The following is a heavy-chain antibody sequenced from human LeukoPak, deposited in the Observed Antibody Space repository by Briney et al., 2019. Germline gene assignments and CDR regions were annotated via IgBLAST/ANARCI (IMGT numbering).Heavy chain of an antibody. CDR3: ARGSYPPEGWFDP. Sequence: ASVKVSCKASGYTFTGYYMHWVRQAPGQGLEWMGWINPNSGGTNYAQKFQGWVTMTRDTSISTAYMELSSLRSEDTAVYYCARGSYPPEGWFDPWGQGTLVTVSS. J-gene: IGHJ5*02. V-gene: IGHV1-2*04. CDR2: INPNSGGT. CDR1: GYTFTGYY.